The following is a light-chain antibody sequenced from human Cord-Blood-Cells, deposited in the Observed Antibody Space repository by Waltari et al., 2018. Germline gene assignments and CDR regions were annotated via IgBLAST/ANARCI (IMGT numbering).Light chain of an antibody. CDR2: RNN. V-gene: IGLV1-47*01. J-gene: IGLJ2*01. CDR3: AAWDDSLSGPV. CDR1: SSKLGSNY. Sequence: QSVLTQPPSASGTPGQRVTISCSGSSSKLGSNYVSWYQQPPGTAPKLLIYRNNRRPSGVLDRYSGSKSGTSASLAISGLRSEDEADYYCAAWDDSLSGPVFGGGTKLTVL.